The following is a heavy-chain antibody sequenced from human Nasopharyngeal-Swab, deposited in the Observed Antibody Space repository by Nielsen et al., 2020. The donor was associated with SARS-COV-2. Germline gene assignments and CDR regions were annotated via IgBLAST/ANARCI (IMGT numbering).Heavy chain of an antibody. CDR3: ARVSGTQSIYYYYGMDV. D-gene: IGHD1-1*01. CDR1: GFTFSSYS. J-gene: IGHJ6*02. Sequence: GESLKISCAASGFTFSSYSMNWVRQAPGKGLEWVSSISSSSSYIYYADSVKGRFTISRDNAKNSLHLQMNSLRAEDTAVYYCARVSGTQSIYYYYGMDVWGQGTTVTVSS. CDR2: ISSSSSYI. V-gene: IGHV3-21*01.